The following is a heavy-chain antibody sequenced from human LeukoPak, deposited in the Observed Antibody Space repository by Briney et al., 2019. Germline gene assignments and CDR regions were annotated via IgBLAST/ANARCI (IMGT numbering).Heavy chain of an antibody. CDR2: IRSKTYSYAT. D-gene: IGHD3-22*01. CDR1: GFTFSDSP. Sequence: GGSLRLSCAASGFTFSDSPMHWVRQASGKGLEWVGRIRSKTYSYATAYAASVRGRFTVSRDDSKNTAYLQMNSLTTEDTAVYYCTCAQVSPDAFYIWGQGTMVTVSS. J-gene: IGHJ3*02. CDR3: TCAQVSPDAFYI. V-gene: IGHV3-73*01.